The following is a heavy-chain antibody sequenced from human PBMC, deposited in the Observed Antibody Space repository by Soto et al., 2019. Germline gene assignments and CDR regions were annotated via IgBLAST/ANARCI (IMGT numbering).Heavy chain of an antibody. V-gene: IGHV3-23*01. CDR3: ANVFYGDYGYSSYGMDV. D-gene: IGHD4-17*01. J-gene: IGHJ6*02. Sequence: PGGSLRLSCAASGFTFSSYAMSWVRQAPGKGLEWVSAISGSGGSTYYADSVKGRFTISRDNSKNTLYLQMNSLRAEDTAVYYCANVFYGDYGYSSYGMDVWVQGPTVTVSS. CDR1: GFTFSSYA. CDR2: ISGSGGST.